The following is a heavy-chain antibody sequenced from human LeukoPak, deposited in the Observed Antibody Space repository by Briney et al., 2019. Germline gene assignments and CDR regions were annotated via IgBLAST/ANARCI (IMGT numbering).Heavy chain of an antibody. CDR1: GFTFSSYS. CDR2: ISYTGST. CDR3: ARVVPFNVVPAASYYFDY. D-gene: IGHD2-2*01. J-gene: IGHJ4*02. V-gene: IGHV4-59*08. Sequence: GSLRLSCAASGFTFSSYSMNWVRQPPGKGREWVGYISYTGSTNYNPSLKSRVTISVDTSKNQFSLKLSSVTAADTAVYYCARVVPFNVVPAASYYFDYWGQGTLVTVSS.